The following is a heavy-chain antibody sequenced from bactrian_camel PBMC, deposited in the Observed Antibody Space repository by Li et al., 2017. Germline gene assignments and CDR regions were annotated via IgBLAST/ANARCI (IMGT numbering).Heavy chain of an antibody. V-gene: IGHV3S9*01. D-gene: IGHD6*01. CDR3: AASQNLLSSGSWLWPDNYRY. CDR1: GDDIASYS. Sequence: HVQLVESGGDSVQPGGSLTLSCKVSGDDIASYSLGWFRQHPSGNGRQGVAAVDSDGTSTYADSVKGRFTISQVIDKNTASLQMYSLKPEDTATYYCAASQNLLSSGSWLWPDNYRYWGQGTQVTVS. CDR2: VDSDGTS. J-gene: IGHJ4*01.